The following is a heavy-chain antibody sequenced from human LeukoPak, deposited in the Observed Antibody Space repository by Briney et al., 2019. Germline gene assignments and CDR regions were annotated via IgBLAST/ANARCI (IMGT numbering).Heavy chain of an antibody. CDR3: ARDRPFYGMDV. V-gene: IGHV4-31*03. J-gene: IGHJ6*02. CDR1: GGSISSGGYY. Sequence: SETLSLTCTVSGGSISSGGYYWSWIRQHPGKGLEWIGYIYYSGSTYYNPSLKSRVTISVDTSKNQFSLKLSSVTAADTTVYYCARDRPFYGMDVWGQGTTVTVSS. CDR2: IYYSGST.